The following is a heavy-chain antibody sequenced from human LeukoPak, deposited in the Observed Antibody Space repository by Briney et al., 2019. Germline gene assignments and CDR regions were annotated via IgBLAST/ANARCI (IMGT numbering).Heavy chain of an antibody. CDR2: IRSDNGNA. CDR1: GYSFNMYG. J-gene: IGHJ5*02. D-gene: IGHD6-19*01. Sequence: GASVKVACKASGYSFNMYGISWLRKAPGQGLEWMGWIRSDNGNADYAQKFQGRVSMTTDPSTSAVYMELKSLRSDDTAVYYCARRSKLVSSATWRWFDPWGQGTQVTVSS. CDR3: ARRSKLVSSATWRWFDP. V-gene: IGHV1-18*04.